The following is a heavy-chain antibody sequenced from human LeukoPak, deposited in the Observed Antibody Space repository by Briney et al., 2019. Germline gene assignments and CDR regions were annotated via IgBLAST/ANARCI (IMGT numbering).Heavy chain of an antibody. CDR3: ALLSTVVTPGPDAFDI. CDR1: GYTFTSYD. Sequence: GASVKVSCKASGYTFTSYDINWVRQATGQGLEWMGWMNPNSGNTGYAQKFQGRVTMTRNTSISTAYMELSSLRSEDTAVYYCALLSTVVTPGPDAFDIWGQGTMVTVSS. J-gene: IGHJ3*02. V-gene: IGHV1-8*01. D-gene: IGHD4-23*01. CDR2: MNPNSGNT.